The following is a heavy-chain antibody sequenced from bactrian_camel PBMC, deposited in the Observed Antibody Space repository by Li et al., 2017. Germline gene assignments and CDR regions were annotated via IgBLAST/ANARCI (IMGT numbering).Heavy chain of an antibody. Sequence: HVQLVESGGGLVQPGGSLRLSCAASGFTFSSYYLGWVRQAPDKGLEWVSSIYRDGVNTSYADSVKGRFTISRDNAKNTLYLQMNSLKTEDTAVYYCAKHGQYGGGRYYDYWGQGTQVTVS. CDR2: IYRDGVNT. J-gene: IGHJ4*01. D-gene: IGHD6*01. CDR1: GFTFSSYY. CDR3: AKHGQYGGGRYYDY. V-gene: IGHV3-2*01.